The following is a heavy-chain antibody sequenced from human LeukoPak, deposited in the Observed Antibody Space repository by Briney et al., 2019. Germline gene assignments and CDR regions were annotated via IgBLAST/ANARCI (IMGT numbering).Heavy chain of an antibody. CDR1: GGSISSYY. D-gene: IGHD3-22*01. J-gene: IGHJ3*02. CDR3: ARIPDYYDSSGYYRADDAFDI. CDR2: IYYSGST. V-gene: IGHV4-59*08. Sequence: PSETLSLTCTVSGGSISSYYWSWIRQPPGKGLEWIGYIYYSGSTNYNPSLKSRVTISVDTSKNQFSLKLSSVTAADTAVYYCARIPDYYDSSGYYRADDAFDIWAKGQWSPSLQ.